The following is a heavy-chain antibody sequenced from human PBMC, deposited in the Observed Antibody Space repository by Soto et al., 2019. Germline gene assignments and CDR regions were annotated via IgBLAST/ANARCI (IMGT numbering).Heavy chain of an antibody. D-gene: IGHD2-8*01. Sequence: ASVKVCYTAADFTFSNYGLNWVRQAPGQGLEWMGWVSANNGHTNYAQNLQGRVSMTTDTSTSTAYMELRGLTFDDTAVYYCARDIESVTAKHFFYYYAMDVWGQGTTVPVSS. CDR3: ARDIESVTAKHFFYYYAMDV. CDR2: VSANNGHT. V-gene: IGHV1-18*01. J-gene: IGHJ6*02. CDR1: DFTFSNYG.